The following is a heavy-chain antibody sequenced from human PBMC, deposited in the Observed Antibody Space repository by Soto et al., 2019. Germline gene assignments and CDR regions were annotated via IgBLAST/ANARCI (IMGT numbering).Heavy chain of an antibody. CDR1: GCSITDGQTC. Sequence: QVQLQESVPGLVKPSPTLYLTCTASGCSITDGQTCLNWMRQHPESGLVWMGYINYRGTTNNRPSLKRRILISIDTSKNQFSRRLTTVTAVDTAVYYCARDAPGVAPYWGQGTLVTVSS. V-gene: IGHV4-31*03. J-gene: IGHJ4*02. CDR3: ARDAPGVAPY. CDR2: INYRGTT. D-gene: IGHD2-15*01.